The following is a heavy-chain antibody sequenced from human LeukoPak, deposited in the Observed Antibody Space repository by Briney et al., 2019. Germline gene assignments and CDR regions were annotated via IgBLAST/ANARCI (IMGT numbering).Heavy chain of an antibody. CDR1: GYTFTSYY. J-gene: IGHJ6*02. CDR2: INPSGGST. CDR3: ARDGSVGRLNLRLHYGMDV. Sequence: ASVKVSCKASGYTFTSYYMHWVRQAPGQGLEWMGIINPSGGSTSYAQKFQGRVTMTRDTSTSTVYMELSSLRSEDTAVYYCARDGSVGRLNLRLHYGMDVWGQGTTVTVSS. D-gene: IGHD2-15*01. V-gene: IGHV1-46*01.